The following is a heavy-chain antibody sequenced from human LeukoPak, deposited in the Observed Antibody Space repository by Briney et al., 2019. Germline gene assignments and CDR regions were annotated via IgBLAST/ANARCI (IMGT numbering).Heavy chain of an antibody. D-gene: IGHD1-26*01. CDR1: GFTFSSYA. J-gene: IGHJ6*02. Sequence: PGGSLRLSCAASGFTFSSYAMHWVRQAPGKGLEWVAVISYDGSNKYYADSVKGRFTISRHNSKNTLYLQMNSLRAEDTAVYYCARQSGSYGRYYYYGMDVWGQGTTVTVSS. CDR2: ISYDGSNK. CDR3: ARQSGSYGRYYYYGMDV. V-gene: IGHV3-30*14.